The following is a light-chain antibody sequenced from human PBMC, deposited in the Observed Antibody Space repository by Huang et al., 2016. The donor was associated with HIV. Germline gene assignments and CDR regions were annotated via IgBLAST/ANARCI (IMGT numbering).Light chain of an antibody. CDR2: EAS. CDR3: QQYNSYPWT. CDR1: QNVGTW. J-gene: IGKJ1*01. Sequence: DVQMAQSPPTLSASVGDRVTITCRASQNVGTWFAWYQEKPGKAPKLLISEASTLESGVPSTFSGSGFGTEFTLTITNLQPDNFATYYCQQYNSYPWTFDQGTKVEI. V-gene: IGKV1-5*01.